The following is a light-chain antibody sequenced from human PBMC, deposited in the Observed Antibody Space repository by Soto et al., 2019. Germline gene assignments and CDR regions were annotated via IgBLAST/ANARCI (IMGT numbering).Light chain of an antibody. J-gene: IGLJ1*01. V-gene: IGLV2-14*01. CDR2: DVT. CDR1: SSDVGGFEY. CDR3: GSITRSTTSV. Sequence: QSALSQPASVSGSPGQSITISCTGTSSDVGGFEYVSWYQHQPGKAPKHIIYDVTKRPSGVSNRFSASKSGNTASLTISGIQAEDEGDYYCGSITRSTTSVFGTGTKLTVL.